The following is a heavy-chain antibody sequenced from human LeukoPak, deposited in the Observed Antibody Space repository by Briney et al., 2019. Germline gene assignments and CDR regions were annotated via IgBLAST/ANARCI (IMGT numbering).Heavy chain of an antibody. CDR3: ARARVRSYSYDSSGFYTSDWHFDL. V-gene: IGHV4-59*01. Sequence: PSETLSLTCTVSGGSLSTYHWSWIRQPPGKGLEWIGYIYSSGSTKYNPSLKSRVTISVDTSKNQFSLRLSSVTAADTAVYYCARARVRSYSYDSSGFYTSDWHFDLWGRGTLVTVSS. CDR1: GGSLSTYH. D-gene: IGHD3-22*01. J-gene: IGHJ2*01. CDR2: IYSSGST.